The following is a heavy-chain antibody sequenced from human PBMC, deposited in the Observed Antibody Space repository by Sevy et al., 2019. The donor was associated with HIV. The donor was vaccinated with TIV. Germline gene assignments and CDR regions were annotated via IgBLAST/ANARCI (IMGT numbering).Heavy chain of an antibody. J-gene: IGHJ4*02. CDR2: ISDSGDTT. CDR3: AKLPSTVMFREKGY. D-gene: IGHD3-10*01. V-gene: IGHV3-23*01. CDR1: GFTFSTYW. Sequence: GGSLRLSCGASGFTFSTYWMSWVRQAPGKGLEWVSGISDSGDTTHYAKSVKGRFTTSRDNSKNTVSLQMSSLRAEDTAIYYCAKLPSTVMFREKGYWGQGTRVTVSS.